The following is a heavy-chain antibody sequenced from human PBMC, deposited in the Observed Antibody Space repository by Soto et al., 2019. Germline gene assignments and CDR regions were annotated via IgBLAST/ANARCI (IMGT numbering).Heavy chain of an antibody. Sequence: PGGSLRLSCAASGFTFDDYAMHWVRQAPGKGLEWVSGISWNSGSIGYADSVKGRFTISRDNAKNSLYLQMNSLRAEDTALYYCAKGRSTTGGMDVWGQGTTVTVSS. CDR2: ISWNSGSI. CDR1: GFTFDDYA. J-gene: IGHJ6*02. V-gene: IGHV3-9*01. D-gene: IGHD2-2*01. CDR3: AKGRSTTGGMDV.